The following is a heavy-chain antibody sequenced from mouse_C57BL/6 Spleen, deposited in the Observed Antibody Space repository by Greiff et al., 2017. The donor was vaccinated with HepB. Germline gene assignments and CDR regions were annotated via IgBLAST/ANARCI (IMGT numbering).Heavy chain of an antibody. CDR2: IDPENGDT. CDR3: TTWQDSYAMDY. J-gene: IGHJ4*01. V-gene: IGHV14-4*01. CDR1: GFNIKDDY. Sequence: EVQLQQSGAELVRPGASVKLSCTASGFNIKDDYMHWVKQRPEQGLEWIGWIDPENGDTEYASKFQGKATITADTSSNTAYLQLSSLTSEDTAVYYCTTWQDSYAMDYWGQGTSVTVSS.